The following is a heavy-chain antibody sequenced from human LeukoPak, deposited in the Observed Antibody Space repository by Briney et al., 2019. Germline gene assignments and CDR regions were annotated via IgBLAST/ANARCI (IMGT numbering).Heavy chain of an antibody. CDR3: ARGTGSGWYDY. V-gene: IGHV3-74*01. CDR1: GFTFSNSW. Sequence: GGSLRLSCAASGFTFSNSWMHWVRQAPGKGLVWVSRINTDGSNTFYADSVKGRFTISRDNAKITLYLQMNTLRAEDTAVYFCARGTGSGWYDYWGQGILVTVSS. J-gene: IGHJ4*02. D-gene: IGHD6-19*01. CDR2: INTDGSNT.